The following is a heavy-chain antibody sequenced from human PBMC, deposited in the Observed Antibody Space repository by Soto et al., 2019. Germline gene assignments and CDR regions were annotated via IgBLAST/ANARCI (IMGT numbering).Heavy chain of an antibody. CDR3: TTDSTPLLLWFGELLTFLGY. Sequence: EVQLVESGGGLVKPGGSLRLSCAASGFTFSNAWMSWVRQAPGKGLEWVGRIKSKTDGGTTDYAAPVKGRFTISRDDSKNTLYLQMNSLKTKDTAVYYCTTDSTPLLLWFGELLTFLGYWGQGTLVTVSS. V-gene: IGHV3-15*01. CDR1: GFTFSNAW. J-gene: IGHJ4*02. CDR2: IKSKTDGGTT. D-gene: IGHD3-10*01.